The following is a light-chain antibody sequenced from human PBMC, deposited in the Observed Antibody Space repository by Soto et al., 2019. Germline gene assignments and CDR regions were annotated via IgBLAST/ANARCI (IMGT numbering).Light chain of an antibody. Sequence: QSTLTQSASVSGSPGQSITISCTGTSSDVGNYIFVSWYRQHPGKAPKLMIYDINNRPSGVSNRFSGSKSGNTASLTISGLQAEDEADYYCSSYTSSTTLYVFGTGTKVTV. CDR2: DIN. CDR1: SSDVGNYIF. CDR3: SSYTSSTTLYV. J-gene: IGLJ1*01. V-gene: IGLV2-14*01.